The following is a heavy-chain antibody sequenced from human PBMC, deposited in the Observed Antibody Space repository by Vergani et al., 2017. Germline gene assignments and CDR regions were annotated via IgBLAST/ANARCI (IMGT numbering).Heavy chain of an antibody. CDR2: ISARYPSP. V-gene: IGHV3-23*01. Sequence: EVQLLQSGGGVIQPGGSVRLSCAASGFTFSACPMTWVRQAPGKGLEWVSAISARYPSPYYADSVKGRFTISRDDAKRLAYLQLSGLKTEDTAVYICSRGRGYSFGYSDYWGQGTLVTVSS. CDR1: GFTFSACP. D-gene: IGHD5-18*01. CDR3: SRGRGYSFGYSDY. J-gene: IGHJ4*02.